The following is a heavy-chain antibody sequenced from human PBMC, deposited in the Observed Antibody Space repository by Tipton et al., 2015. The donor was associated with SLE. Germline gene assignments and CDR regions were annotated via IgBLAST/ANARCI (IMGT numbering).Heavy chain of an antibody. J-gene: IGHJ6*02. V-gene: IGHV3-7*01. CDR1: GFTFSSYW. D-gene: IGHD3-10*01. CDR2: IKQEGSEK. Sequence: TLSLTCAASGFTFSSYWMTWVRQAPGRGLEWVANIKQEGSEKYYVDSVKGRFTISRDNAKNSLYLQMNSLRAEDTGVYYCAKRRITMVQGVFFDHMDVWGQGTTVTVSS. CDR3: AKRRITMVQGVFFDHMDV.